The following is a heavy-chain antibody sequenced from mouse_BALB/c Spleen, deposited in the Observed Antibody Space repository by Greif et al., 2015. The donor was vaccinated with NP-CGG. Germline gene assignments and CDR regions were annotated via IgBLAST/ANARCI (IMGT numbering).Heavy chain of an antibody. CDR3: ARIPIYYYGSSLDY. CDR1: GYTFTDYN. CDR2: IYPYNGGT. V-gene: IGHV1S29*02. J-gene: IGHJ2*01. Sequence: EVKLVESGPELVKPGASVKISCKASGYTFTDYNMHWVKQSHGKSLEWIGYIYPYNGGTGYNQKFKSKATLTVDNSSSTAYMELRSLTSEDSAVYYCARIPIYYYGSSLDYWGQGTTLTVSS. D-gene: IGHD1-1*01.